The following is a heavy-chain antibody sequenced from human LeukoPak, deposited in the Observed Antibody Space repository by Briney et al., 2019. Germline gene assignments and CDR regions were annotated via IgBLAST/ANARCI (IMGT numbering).Heavy chain of an antibody. D-gene: IGHD2-15*01. CDR2: INPNSGGT. CDR1: GYTFTGYY. CDR3: ARECSGGSCFDY. V-gene: IGHV1-2*02. Sequence: ASVKVSCKASGYTFTGYYMHWVRQAPGQGLEWMGWINPNSGGTNYARKFQGRVTMTRDTSISTAYMELSRLRSDDTAVYYCARECSGGSCFDYWGQGTLVTVSS. J-gene: IGHJ4*02.